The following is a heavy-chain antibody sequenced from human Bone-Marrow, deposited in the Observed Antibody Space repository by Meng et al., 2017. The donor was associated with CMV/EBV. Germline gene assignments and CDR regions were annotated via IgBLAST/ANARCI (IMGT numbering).Heavy chain of an antibody. Sequence: SETLSLTCTVSGGSVSSGSYYWSWIRQPPGKGLEWIGSIYYSGSTYYNPSLKSRVTISVDTSKNQFSLKLSSVTAADTAVYYCGFDYGGRELDNWFDPWGQGPLVTVSS. V-gene: IGHV4-39*01. CDR2: IYYSGST. CDR1: GGSVSSGSYY. D-gene: IGHD4/OR15-4a*01. CDR3: GFDYGGRELDNWFDP. J-gene: IGHJ5*02.